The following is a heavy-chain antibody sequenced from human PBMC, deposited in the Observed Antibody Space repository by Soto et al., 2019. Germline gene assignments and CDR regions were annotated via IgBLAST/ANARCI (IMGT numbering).Heavy chain of an antibody. D-gene: IGHD4-4*01. CDR1: GASISSGSYY. Sequence: PSETLSLTCTVSGASISSGSYYWSWIRQLPGKGLEWIGYISNSGSTYYNPSLKSRVTISVDTSKNQFSLRVSSVTAADTAVYYCARAVYSNHVYWGQGTLVTSPQ. CDR3: ARAVYSNHVY. J-gene: IGHJ4*02. V-gene: IGHV4-31*03. CDR2: ISNSGST.